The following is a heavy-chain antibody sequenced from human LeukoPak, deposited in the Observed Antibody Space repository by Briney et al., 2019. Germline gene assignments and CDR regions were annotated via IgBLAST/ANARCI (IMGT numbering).Heavy chain of an antibody. V-gene: IGHV4-59*12. CDR2: IFYSGST. CDR1: GGSISSYY. Sequence: SETLSLTCTVSGGSISSYYWSWIRQPPGKGLEWIGYIFYSGSTNYNPSLKSRVTILVDTSKNQFSLKLSSVTAADTAVYYCARDRSDYYYDSKDYWGQGTLVTVSS. CDR3: ARDRSDYYYDSKDY. D-gene: IGHD3-22*01. J-gene: IGHJ4*02.